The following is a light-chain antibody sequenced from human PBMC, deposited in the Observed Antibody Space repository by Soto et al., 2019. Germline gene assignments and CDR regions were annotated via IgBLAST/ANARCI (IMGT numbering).Light chain of an antibody. CDR3: QHYNSDSEA. Sequence: DIQITQSPSTLSASAGNRVTITSRANQSMSTYLAWYQQKSVKAPKDLIYKASTLESGVPSRFSGTGSGTEFTLTISSLQPDDFATYYCQHYNSDSEAFGQGTKVDIK. CDR1: QSMSTY. V-gene: IGKV1-5*03. CDR2: KAS. J-gene: IGKJ1*01.